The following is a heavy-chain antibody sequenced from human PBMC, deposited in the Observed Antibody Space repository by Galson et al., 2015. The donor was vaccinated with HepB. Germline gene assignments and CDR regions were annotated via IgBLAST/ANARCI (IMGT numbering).Heavy chain of an antibody. CDR1: GFNFSSYG. D-gene: IGHD3-22*01. V-gene: IGHV3-30*18. CDR2: ISYDGSNK. Sequence: SLRLSCAAAGFNFSSYGMPWVSQAPGKGLEWVAVISYDGSNKYYADSVKGRFTIYRDNSKNTLYLQMNSLRAEDTAVYYCAKDPGDYDSSGYYDYWGQGTLVTVSS. J-gene: IGHJ4*02. CDR3: AKDPGDYDSSGYYDY.